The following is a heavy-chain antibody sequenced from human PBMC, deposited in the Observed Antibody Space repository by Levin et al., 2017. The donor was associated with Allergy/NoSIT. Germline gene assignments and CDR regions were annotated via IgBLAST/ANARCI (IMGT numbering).Heavy chain of an antibody. V-gene: IGHV4-39*01. J-gene: IGHJ4*02. Sequence: SETLSLTCTVSGGSISSSSYYWGWIRQPPGKGLEWIGSIYYSGSTYYNPSLKSRVTISVDTSKNQFSLKLSSVTAADTAVYYCARLSRENILTGPGSFDYWGQGTLVTVSS. D-gene: IGHD3-9*01. CDR1: GGSISSSSYY. CDR3: ARLSRENILTGPGSFDY. CDR2: IYYSGST.